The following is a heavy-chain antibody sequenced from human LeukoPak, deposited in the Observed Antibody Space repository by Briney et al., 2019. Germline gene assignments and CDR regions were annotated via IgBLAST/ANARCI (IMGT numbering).Heavy chain of an antibody. CDR3: ATSDRYSHFDY. CDR2: IHYSGST. D-gene: IGHD2-15*01. J-gene: IGHJ4*02. Sequence: SETLSLTCTVSGGSISSYYCSWIRQPPGKRLEWIGYIHYSGSTNYNPSPKSRVTISVDTSKNQFSLKLKSVTAADTAVYYCATSDRYSHFDYWGQGTLVTVSS. CDR1: GGSISSYY. V-gene: IGHV4-59*01.